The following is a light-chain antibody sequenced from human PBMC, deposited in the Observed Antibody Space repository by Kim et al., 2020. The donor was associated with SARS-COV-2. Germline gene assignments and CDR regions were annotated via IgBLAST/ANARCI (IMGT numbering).Light chain of an antibody. CDR1: SLRKYY. V-gene: IGLV3-19*01. CDR2: GKN. Sequence: SSELTQDPGVSVALGQTVRITCQGDSLRKYYASWYQQKPGQAPIIVTCGKNKRPSGIPDRSQGSTLGDPAPLPTTGPQAEEEVAYHGNSRDTSGNYLMFG. J-gene: IGLJ3*02. CDR3: NSRDTSGNYLM.